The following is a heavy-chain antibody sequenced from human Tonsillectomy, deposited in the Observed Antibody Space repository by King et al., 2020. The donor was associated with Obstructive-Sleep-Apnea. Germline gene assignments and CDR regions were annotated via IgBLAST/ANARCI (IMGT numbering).Heavy chain of an antibody. CDR3: ARDMSSGYDY. Sequence: QLVQSGAEVKKPGASVKVSCKASGYTFTGYYIHWVRQAPGQGLELMGWINPKSGGTNYAQNFQGWVTMTRDTSISTAYMELRSLRSDDTAVYFCARDMSSGYDYWGQGTPVTVSS. CDR1: GYTFTGYY. V-gene: IGHV1-2*04. J-gene: IGHJ4*02. CDR2: INPKSGGT. D-gene: IGHD5-12*01.